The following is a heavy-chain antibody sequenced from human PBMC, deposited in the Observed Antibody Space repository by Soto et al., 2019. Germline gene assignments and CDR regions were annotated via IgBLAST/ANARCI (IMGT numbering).Heavy chain of an antibody. CDR2: ISHNXDDV. J-gene: IGHJ4*02. D-gene: IGHD3-10*02. CDR1: GIIFTDYS. CDR3: ETYILCISTWYDYFDF. Sequence: TGGSVRLSCAASGIIFTDYSMQWVRQSPGQGLELVASISHNXDDVMYADSVKCRFRISRDNAKKSLSLKMSSLGVEDTSVYYCETYILCISTWYDYFDFWAQGTLVTVSS. V-gene: IGHV3-21*01.